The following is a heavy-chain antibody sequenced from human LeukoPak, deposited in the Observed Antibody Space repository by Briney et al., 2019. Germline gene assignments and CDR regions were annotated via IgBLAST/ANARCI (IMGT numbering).Heavy chain of an antibody. Sequence: GASVKVSCKASGGTFSSYAISWVRQAPGQGLEWMGGIIPIFGTANYAQKFQGRVTITADESTSTAYMELSSLRSEDTAVYYCARGVRNCGGDCYSVYFDYWGQGTLVTVSS. D-gene: IGHD2-21*02. J-gene: IGHJ4*02. CDR2: IIPIFGTA. V-gene: IGHV1-69*13. CDR3: ARGVRNCGGDCYSVYFDY. CDR1: GGTFSSYA.